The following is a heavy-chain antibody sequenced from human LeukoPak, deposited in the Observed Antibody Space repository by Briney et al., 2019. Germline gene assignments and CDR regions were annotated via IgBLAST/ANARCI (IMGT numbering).Heavy chain of an antibody. D-gene: IGHD4-11*01. CDR2: IYPGDSDT. V-gene: IGHV5-51*01. CDR1: GYSFTSYR. Sequence: GESLKISCKGSGYSFTSYRIGWVRQMPGKGLEWMGIIYPGDSDTRYSPSFQGQVTISADKSISTAYLQWSSLKASDTAMYYCARRPDYSITTDWYFDLWGRGTLVTVSS. CDR3: ARRPDYSITTDWYFDL. J-gene: IGHJ2*01.